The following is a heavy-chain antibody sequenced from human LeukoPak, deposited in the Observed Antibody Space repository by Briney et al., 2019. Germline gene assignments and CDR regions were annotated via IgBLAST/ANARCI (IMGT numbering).Heavy chain of an antibody. CDR3: ARHYSGTYYRFDS. J-gene: IGHJ4*02. Sequence: LRLSCAASGFAFSSHGMHWVRQAPGKGLEWIGTISSSGNTYYNPSLKSRVTMSVDTSKNQFSLKLTSVTAADTTVYYCARHYSGTYYRFDSWGQGTLVTVSS. CDR2: ISSSGNT. D-gene: IGHD1-26*01. V-gene: IGHV4-39*01. CDR1: GFAFSSHGMH.